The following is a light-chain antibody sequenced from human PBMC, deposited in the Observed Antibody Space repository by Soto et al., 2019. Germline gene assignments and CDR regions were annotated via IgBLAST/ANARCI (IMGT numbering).Light chain of an antibody. CDR3: SSYTNTSTLV. CDR1: SSDVGAYKY. J-gene: IGLJ1*01. V-gene: IGLV2-14*03. Sequence: QSVLTQPASVSGSPGQSITISCTGTSSDVGAYKYVSWYQQHPDKAPKLILYEVSRRPSGVSNRFSGSKSGNTASLTISGLLAEDEADYSCSSYTNTSTLVFGTGTKVTVL. CDR2: EVS.